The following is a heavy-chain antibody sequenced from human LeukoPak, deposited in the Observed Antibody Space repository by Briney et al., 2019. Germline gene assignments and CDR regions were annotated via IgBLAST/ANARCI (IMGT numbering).Heavy chain of an antibody. CDR3: ARAAYSYGYGR. CDR2: IYYSGST. J-gene: IGHJ4*02. CDR1: GGSFSSGSYY. V-gene: IGHV4-61*01. D-gene: IGHD5-18*01. Sequence: SETLSLTCTVSGGSFSSGSYYWRWIRQPPGKGLEWIGYIYYSGSTNYNPSLKSRVTISVDTSKNQFSLKLSSVTAADTAVYCCARAAYSYGYGRWGQGTLVTVSS.